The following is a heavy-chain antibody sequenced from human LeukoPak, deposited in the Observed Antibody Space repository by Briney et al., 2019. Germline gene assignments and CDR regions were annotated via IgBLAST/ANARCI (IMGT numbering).Heavy chain of an antibody. CDR3: VKSYDSSGSDAFDI. V-gene: IGHV3-33*06. J-gene: IGHJ3*02. CDR1: GFTFSSYG. Sequence: GGSLRLSCAASGFTFSSYGMHWVRQAPGKELEGGAVIWYDGSNKYYADSVKGRFTISRDNSKNTLYLQMNSLRAEDTAVYYCVKSYDSSGSDAFDIWGQGTMVTVSS. D-gene: IGHD3-22*01. CDR2: IWYDGSNK.